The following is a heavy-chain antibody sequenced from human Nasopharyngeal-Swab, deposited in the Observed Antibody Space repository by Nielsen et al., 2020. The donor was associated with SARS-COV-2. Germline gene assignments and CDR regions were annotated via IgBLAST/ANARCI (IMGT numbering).Heavy chain of an antibody. D-gene: IGHD6-19*01. Sequence: SGPTLVKPTQSLTLSCTFSGFSLSTSGVGVGWIRPPPGKALEWLALIYSDDDKRYSPSLKSRLTITQDTSKNQVVLTVTIMDPVDTATYYCAHIVSRGWYGEDFDCWGQGTLVTVSS. CDR3: AHIVSRGWYGEDFDC. CDR2: IYSDDDK. CDR1: GFSLSTSGVG. J-gene: IGHJ4*02. V-gene: IGHV2-5*02.